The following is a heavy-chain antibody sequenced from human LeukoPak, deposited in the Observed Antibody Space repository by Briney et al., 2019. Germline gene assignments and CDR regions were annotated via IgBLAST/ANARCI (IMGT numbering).Heavy chain of an antibody. CDR1: GDSISSTSW. CDR2: IYYSGTT. Sequence: PSETLSLTCAVSGDSISSTSWWSWVRQPPGKGLEWIGEIYYSGTTNYNPSLKSRVTISVDKSKNQFSLNVNSVTAADTAVYYCVRGCSAGSCYGEYWGQGTLVTVSS. CDR3: VRGCSAGSCYGEY. D-gene: IGHD2-15*01. J-gene: IGHJ4*02. V-gene: IGHV4-4*02.